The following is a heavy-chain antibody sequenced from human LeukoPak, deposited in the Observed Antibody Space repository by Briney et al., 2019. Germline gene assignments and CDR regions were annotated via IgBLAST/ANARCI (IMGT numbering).Heavy chain of an antibody. CDR2: IYTSGST. CDR3: ARDKYSSGWGPNWFDP. J-gene: IGHJ5*02. Sequence: PSETLSLTCTVSGGSISSYYWSWTRQPAGKGLEWIGRIYTSGSTNYNPSPKSRVTMSVDTSKNQFSLKLSSVTAADTAVYYCARDKYSSGWGPNWFDPWGQGTLVTVSS. CDR1: GGSISSYY. D-gene: IGHD6-19*01. V-gene: IGHV4-4*07.